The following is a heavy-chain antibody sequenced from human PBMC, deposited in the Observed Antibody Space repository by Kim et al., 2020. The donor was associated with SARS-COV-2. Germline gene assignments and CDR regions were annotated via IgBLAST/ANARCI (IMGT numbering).Heavy chain of an antibody. CDR3: AGLEGYSGYDYFPRSNWFDP. J-gene: IGHJ5*02. CDR1: GYSFTSYW. V-gene: IGHV5-51*01. CDR2: IYPGDSDT. Sequence: GESLKISCKGSGYSFTSYWIGWVRQMPGKGLEWMGIIYPGDSDTRYSPSFQGQVTISADKSITTAYLQWSSLKASDTAMYHCAGLEGYSGYDYFPRSNWFDPWGQGTLVTVSS. D-gene: IGHD5-12*01.